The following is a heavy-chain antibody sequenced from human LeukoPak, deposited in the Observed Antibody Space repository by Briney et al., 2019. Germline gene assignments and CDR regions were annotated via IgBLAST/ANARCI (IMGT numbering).Heavy chain of an antibody. CDR3: ATDDGSGTWELTSFDY. V-gene: IGHV1-24*01. D-gene: IGHD1-7*01. CDR1: GYTLTELS. CDR2: FDPEDGET. Sequence: ASVKVSCKVSGYTLTELSMHWVRQAPGKGLEWMGGFDPEDGETIYAQKFQGRVTMTEDTSTDTAYMELSSLRSEDTAVYYCATDDGSGTWELTSFDYWGQGTLVTVSS. J-gene: IGHJ4*02.